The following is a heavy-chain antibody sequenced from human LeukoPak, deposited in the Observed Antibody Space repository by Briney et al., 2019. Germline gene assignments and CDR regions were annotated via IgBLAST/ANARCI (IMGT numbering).Heavy chain of an antibody. CDR1: GGSISSSNYY. D-gene: IGHD6-19*01. CDR2: IYYSGST. V-gene: IGHV4-39*01. Sequence: PSETLSLTCTVSGGSISSSNYYWGWVRQPPGKGLEWIGNIYYSGSTYYNPSLKSRVTMSVDTSKNQFSLKLSSVTAADTAVYYCASRQRYSSAWYLDYWGQGTLVTVSS. J-gene: IGHJ4*02. CDR3: ASRQRYSSAWYLDY.